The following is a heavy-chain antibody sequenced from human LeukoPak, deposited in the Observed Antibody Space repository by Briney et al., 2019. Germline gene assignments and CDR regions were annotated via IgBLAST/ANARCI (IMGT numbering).Heavy chain of an antibody. V-gene: IGHV1-46*01. Sequence: GASVTVSCKASGYTFTSYYMDWVRQAPGQGLEWMGIINPSGGSTSYAQKFQGRVTMTRDTSTSTVYMELSSLRCEDTAVYYCAMERRLIDYYYGMDVWGQGTTVTVSS. CDR1: GYTFTSYY. J-gene: IGHJ6*02. D-gene: IGHD1-1*01. CDR3: AMERRLIDYYYGMDV. CDR2: INPSGGST.